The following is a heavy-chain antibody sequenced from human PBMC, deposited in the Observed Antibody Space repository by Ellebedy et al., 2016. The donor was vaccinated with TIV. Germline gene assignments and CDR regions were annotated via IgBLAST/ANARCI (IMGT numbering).Heavy chain of an antibody. J-gene: IGHJ6*02. V-gene: IGHV3-23*01. CDR1: GFTFGDFG. D-gene: IGHD6-25*01. CDR2: ISDDGVRT. CDR3: TKHRPSASIDV. Sequence: GESLKISCAASGFTFGDFGMSWVRQAPGKGPEWVSAISDDGVRTYYADSVNGRFTISRDNSKSTLFLQMNSLRAEDAAKYYCTKHRPSASIDVWGQGTTVAVSS.